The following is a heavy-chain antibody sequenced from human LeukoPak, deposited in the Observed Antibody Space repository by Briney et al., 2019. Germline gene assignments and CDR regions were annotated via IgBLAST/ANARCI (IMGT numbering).Heavy chain of an antibody. V-gene: IGHV1-2*02. Sequence: GASVKVSCKASGYTFTGYYMHWVRQAPGQGLEWMGWINPNSGGTNYAQKFQGRVTMTRDTSISTAYMELSRLRSDDTAVYYCARADMSGYEPFDYWGQGTLVTVSS. J-gene: IGHJ4*02. CDR3: ARADMSGYEPFDY. D-gene: IGHD5-12*01. CDR2: INPNSGGT. CDR1: GYTFTGYY.